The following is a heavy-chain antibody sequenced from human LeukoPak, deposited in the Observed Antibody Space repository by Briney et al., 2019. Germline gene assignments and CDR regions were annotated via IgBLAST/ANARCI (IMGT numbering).Heavy chain of an antibody. J-gene: IGHJ4*02. CDR1: GGSISSYY. CDR3: ARDSSTWSAFDS. D-gene: IGHD6-13*01. Sequence: SETLSLTCTVSGGSISSYYWSWIRQPPGKGLEWIGSIHYGGSTYYSPSLNSRVTISVDTSRNQFSLNLGSMTAADTAMYYCARDSSTWSAFDSWGQGTLVTVSS. CDR2: IHYGGST. V-gene: IGHV4-59*12.